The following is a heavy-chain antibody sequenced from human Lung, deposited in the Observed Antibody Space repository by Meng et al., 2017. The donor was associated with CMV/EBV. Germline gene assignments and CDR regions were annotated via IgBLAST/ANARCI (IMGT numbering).Heavy chain of an antibody. V-gene: IGHV4-31*03. Sequence: QGRPQGSGPGLVKTSQTLALTCTVSGGSIGSGGYYWSWIRQHPGKGLEWIGYIYYTGSTFYNPSLKSRVTISVDTSKNQFSLKLIPATAADTAVYYCAREAGRDGYATPKFDYWGQGTLVTVSS. CDR3: AREAGRDGYATPKFDY. J-gene: IGHJ4*02. CDR1: GGSIGSGGYY. D-gene: IGHD5-24*01. CDR2: IYYTGST.